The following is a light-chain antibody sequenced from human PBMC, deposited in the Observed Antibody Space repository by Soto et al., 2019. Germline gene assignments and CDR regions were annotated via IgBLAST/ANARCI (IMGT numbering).Light chain of an antibody. CDR2: GAS. CDR3: QQYASSPLLT. Sequence: EKVMTQSPATLSVSPGERATLSCRASQSVSSDLAWYQQKPGQAPRLLIYGASSRATGIPDRFSGSGSGTDFTLTISRLEPEDFAVYYCQQYASSPLLTFGGGTKVDIK. V-gene: IGKV3-20*01. J-gene: IGKJ4*01. CDR1: QSVSSD.